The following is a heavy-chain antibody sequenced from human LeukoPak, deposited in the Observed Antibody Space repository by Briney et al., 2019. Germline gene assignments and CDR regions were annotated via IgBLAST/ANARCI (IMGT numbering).Heavy chain of an antibody. V-gene: IGHV4-4*07. J-gene: IGHJ5*02. CDR1: GASISPYY. CDR2: IHTSGST. Sequence: SETLSLTCTVSGASISPYYWSWIRQPAGKGLEWIGHIHTSGSTNYNPSLKSRVTISVDTSKNQFSLKLSSVTAADTAVYYCARFEDWFDPWGQGTLVTVSS. CDR3: ARFEDWFDP.